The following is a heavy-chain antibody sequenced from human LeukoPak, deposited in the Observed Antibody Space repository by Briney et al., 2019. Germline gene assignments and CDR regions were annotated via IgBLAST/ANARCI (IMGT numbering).Heavy chain of an antibody. CDR2: ISGSGGST. V-gene: IGHV3-23*01. J-gene: IGHJ4*02. D-gene: IGHD5-18*01. CDR3: AKPKYSYGYGYFDY. CDR1: GFTFSSYA. Sequence: PGGSLRLSCAASGFTFSSYAMSWVRQAPGKGLEWVSAISGSGGSTYYADSVTGRFTISRDNSKNTLYLQMNSLRAEDTAVYYCAKPKYSYGYGYFDYWGQGTLVTVSS.